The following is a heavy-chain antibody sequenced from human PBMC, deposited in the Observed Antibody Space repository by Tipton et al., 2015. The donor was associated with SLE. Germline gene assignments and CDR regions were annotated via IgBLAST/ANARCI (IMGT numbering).Heavy chain of an antibody. CDR3: ARVGDGYNHDY. J-gene: IGHJ4*02. D-gene: IGHD5-24*01. CDR2: IYHSGST. Sequence: TLSLTCAVYGGSFSGYYWSWIRQSPGKGLEWIGGIYHSGSTYYNPSLKSRVTISVDTSKNQFSLKLSSVTAADTAVYYCARVGDGYNHDYWGQGTLVTVSS. V-gene: IGHV4-34*01. CDR1: GGSFSGYY.